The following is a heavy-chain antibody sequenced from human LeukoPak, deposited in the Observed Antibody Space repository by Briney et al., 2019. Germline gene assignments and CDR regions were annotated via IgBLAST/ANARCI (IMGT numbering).Heavy chain of an antibody. CDR1: GFTFSDYY. D-gene: IGHD3-22*01. Sequence: GGSLRLSCAASGFTFSDYYMIWIRQAPGKGLEWVSYISSSSSYTNYADSVKGRFTISRDNSKNTLYLQMNSLRAEDTALYYCARARNDYDSNGFSFLDYWGQGTLVTVSS. J-gene: IGHJ4*02. CDR2: ISSSSSYT. V-gene: IGHV3-11*06. CDR3: ARARNDYDSNGFSFLDY.